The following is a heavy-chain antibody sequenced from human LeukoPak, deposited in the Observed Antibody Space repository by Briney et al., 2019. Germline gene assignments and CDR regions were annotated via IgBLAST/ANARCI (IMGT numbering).Heavy chain of an antibody. Sequence: GGSLTLSCTASGFIFSSSAMYWVRQAPGKGLEWVSSIIDSGTRTYYADSVKGRFTISRDNAKNTLYLQMNSLRAEDTAAFYCGRGRPRGYSGYVIDYWGQGTPITVSS. CDR1: GFIFSSSA. D-gene: IGHD5-12*01. J-gene: IGHJ4*02. V-gene: IGHV3-23*01. CDR3: GRGRPRGYSGYVIDY. CDR2: IIDSGTRT.